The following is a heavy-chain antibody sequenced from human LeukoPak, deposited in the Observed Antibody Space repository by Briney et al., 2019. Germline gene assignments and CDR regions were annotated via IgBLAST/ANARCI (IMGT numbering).Heavy chain of an antibody. Sequence: PGGSLRLSCAASGFTFDDYGMSWVRQVPGKGLEWVSGINWNGSGAGYADSVKGRFTISRDNAKNSLYLQMNSLRAEDTAVYYCARSARRDGYNFDYYYMDVWGKGTTVTISS. D-gene: IGHD5-24*01. J-gene: IGHJ6*03. V-gene: IGHV3-20*04. CDR1: GFTFDDYG. CDR3: ARSARRDGYNFDYYYMDV. CDR2: INWNGSGA.